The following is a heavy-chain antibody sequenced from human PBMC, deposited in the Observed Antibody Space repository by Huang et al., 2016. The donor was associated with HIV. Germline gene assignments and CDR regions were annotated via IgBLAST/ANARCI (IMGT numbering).Heavy chain of an antibody. CDR1: EGTFSSYS. J-gene: IGHJ4*02. CDR2: ISPSFGTT. D-gene: IGHD5-18*01. Sequence: VQLIQSGAEVKKTGSSVRVSCRASEGTFSSYSIGGMRQAPGHGLEWMGGISPSFGTTTYAQKFQGRVSIAADESTSTAYMDLNSLRSEDTAVYYCARAALVNNQYFDYWGQGTLVTVSS. V-gene: IGHV1-69*13. CDR3: ARAALVNNQYFDY.